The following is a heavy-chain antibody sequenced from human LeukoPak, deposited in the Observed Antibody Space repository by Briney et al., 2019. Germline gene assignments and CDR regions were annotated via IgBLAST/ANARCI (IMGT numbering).Heavy chain of an antibody. CDR2: IYTSIST. Sequence: SETLSLTCTVSGGSISGYYWSWIRQPAGKGLEWIGRIYTSISTNYNPSLKSRVTMSVDTSKNQFSLKLNSMTAADTAVYYCAIFGQGAYTYGTPDYFDYWGQGTLVTVSS. CDR1: GGSISGYY. V-gene: IGHV4-4*07. D-gene: IGHD5-18*01. CDR3: AIFGQGAYTYGTPDYFDY. J-gene: IGHJ4*02.